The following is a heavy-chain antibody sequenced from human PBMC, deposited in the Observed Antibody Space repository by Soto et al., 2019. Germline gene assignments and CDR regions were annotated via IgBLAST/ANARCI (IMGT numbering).Heavy chain of an antibody. J-gene: IGHJ4*02. Sequence: AASVKVSCKASGGTFSSYAISWVRQAPGQGLEWMGGIIPIFGTANYAQKFQGRVTITADESTSTAYMELSSLRSEDTAVYYCAGATYYDILIGYRNDYWGQGTLITVSS. V-gene: IGHV1-69*13. D-gene: IGHD3-9*01. CDR2: IIPIFGTA. CDR3: AGATYYDILIGYRNDY. CDR1: GGTFSSYA.